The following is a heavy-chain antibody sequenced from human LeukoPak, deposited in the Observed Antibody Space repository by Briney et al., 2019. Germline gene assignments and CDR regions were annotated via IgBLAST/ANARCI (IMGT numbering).Heavy chain of an antibody. CDR2: ISAYNGNT. V-gene: IGHV1-18*01. D-gene: IGHD4/OR15-4a*01. J-gene: IGHJ4*02. CDR3: ARVAVTVGRLYYFDY. CDR1: GYTFTSYG. Sequence: ASVKVSCKASGYTFTSYGISWVRQAPGQGLEWMGCISAYNGNTNYAQKLQGRVTMTTDTSTSTAYMELRSLRSDDTAVYYCARVAVTVGRLYYFDYWGQGTLVTVSS.